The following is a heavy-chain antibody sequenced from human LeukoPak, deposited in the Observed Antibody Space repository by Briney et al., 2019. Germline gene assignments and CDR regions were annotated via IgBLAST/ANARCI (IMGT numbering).Heavy chain of an antibody. V-gene: IGHV1-69*13. CDR1: GYTLTELS. CDR3: ARGGNWFDP. CDR2: IIPIFGTA. D-gene: IGHD1-26*01. J-gene: IGHJ5*02. Sequence: ASVKVSCKVSGYTLTELSMHWVRQAPGKGLEWMGGIIPIFGTANYAQKFQGRVTITADESTSTAYMELSSLRSEDTAVYYCARGGNWFDPWGQGTLVTVSS.